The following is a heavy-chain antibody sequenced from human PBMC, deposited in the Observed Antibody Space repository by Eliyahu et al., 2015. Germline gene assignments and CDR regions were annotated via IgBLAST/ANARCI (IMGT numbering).Heavy chain of an antibody. V-gene: IGHV3-30*04. Sequence: QVQLVESGGGVVQPGXSLXLSCAAXGFXFXXYXXHWVRQAPGKGLEWVAVISYDGSNKYYADSVKGRFTISRDNSKNTLYLQMNSLRAEDTAVYYCAREVIIITMIENSKLFDYWGQGTLVTVSS. J-gene: IGHJ4*02. D-gene: IGHD3-22*01. CDR1: GFXFXXYX. CDR2: ISYDGSNK. CDR3: AREVIIITMIENSKLFDY.